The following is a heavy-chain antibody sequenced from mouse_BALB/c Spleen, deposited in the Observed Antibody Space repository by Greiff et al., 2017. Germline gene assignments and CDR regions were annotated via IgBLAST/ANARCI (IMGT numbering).Heavy chain of an antibody. Sequence: VQLQQSAAELARPGASVKMSCKASGYTFTSYTMHWVKQRPGQGLEWIGYINPSSGYTEYNQKFKDKTTLTADKSSSTAYMQLSSLTSEDSAVYYCARYDYDEDWYFDVWGAGTTVTVSS. CDR2: INPSSGYT. V-gene: IGHV1-4*02. CDR3: ARYDYDEDWYFDV. D-gene: IGHD2-4*01. J-gene: IGHJ1*01. CDR1: GYTFTSYT.